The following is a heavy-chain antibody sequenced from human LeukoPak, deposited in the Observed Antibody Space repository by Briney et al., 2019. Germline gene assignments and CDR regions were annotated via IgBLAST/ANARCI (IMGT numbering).Heavy chain of an antibody. CDR1: GFTVSDNY. CDR2: IYTSSRT. J-gene: IGHJ4*02. D-gene: IGHD5-18*01. V-gene: IGHV3-53*01. CDR3: ARVDGYSYGPDY. Sequence: GGSLRLSCAASGFTVSDNYMSWVRQAPGKGLEWVSVIYTSSRTYYADSVRGRFTISRDTSKNTVYLQMNSLRAEDTAVYYCARVDGYSYGPDYWGQGTLVTVSS.